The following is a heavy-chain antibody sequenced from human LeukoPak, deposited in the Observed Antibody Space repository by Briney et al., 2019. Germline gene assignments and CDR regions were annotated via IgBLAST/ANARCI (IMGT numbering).Heavy chain of an antibody. CDR2: FDPEDGET. Sequence: ASVKVSCKVSGYTLTELSMHWVRQAPGKGLEWMGGFDPEDGETIYAQKFQGRVTMTRDTSISTAYMELSRLRSDDTAVYYCARDLSYDSSGYFDYWGQGTLVTVSS. CDR3: ARDLSYDSSGYFDY. CDR1: GYTLTELS. D-gene: IGHD3-22*01. V-gene: IGHV1-24*01. J-gene: IGHJ4*02.